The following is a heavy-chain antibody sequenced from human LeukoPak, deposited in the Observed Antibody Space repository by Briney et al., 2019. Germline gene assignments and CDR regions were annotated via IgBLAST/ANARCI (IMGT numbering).Heavy chain of an antibody. J-gene: IGHJ4*02. CDR3: ARGAYHYGSGSYFPPYYFDY. CDR2: INHSGST. CDR1: GGSFSGYY. D-gene: IGHD3-10*01. V-gene: IGHV4-34*01. Sequence: SETLSLTCAVYGGSFSGYYWSWIRQPPGKGLEWIGEINHSGSTNYNPSLKSRVTISVDTSKNQFSLKLSSVTAADTAVYYCARGAYHYGSGSYFPPYYFDYWGQGTLVTVSS.